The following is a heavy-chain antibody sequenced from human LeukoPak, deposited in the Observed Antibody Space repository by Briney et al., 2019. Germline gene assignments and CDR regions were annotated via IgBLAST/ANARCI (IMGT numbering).Heavy chain of an antibody. V-gene: IGHV3-74*01. Sequence: FXSYWMHWVRQAPGKGLVWVSRISTDGSSTNSADSVKGRLTISRDNAKNTLYLQMNSLRAEDTAVYYCVREYSSSSGRAFDIWGQGTMVTVSP. CDR1: FXSYW. CDR2: ISTDGSST. D-gene: IGHD6-6*01. J-gene: IGHJ3*02. CDR3: VREYSSSSGRAFDI.